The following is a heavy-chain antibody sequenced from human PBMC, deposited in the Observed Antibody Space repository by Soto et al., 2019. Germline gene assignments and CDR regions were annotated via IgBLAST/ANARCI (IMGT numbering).Heavy chain of an antibody. V-gene: IGHV1-69*06. Sequence: GASVKVSCKASGGSFTTYAISWVRQPPGQGLEWMGGIIPISGTAKYAQKFQGRITITGDKNTTTAYMDLSSLRFEDTAVYYCARGVGRTGRGLNLYYYYAMDVWGQGTPVTVSS. CDR3: ARGVGRTGRGLNLYYYYAMDV. D-gene: IGHD1-26*01. CDR1: GGSFTTYA. CDR2: IIPISGTA. J-gene: IGHJ6*02.